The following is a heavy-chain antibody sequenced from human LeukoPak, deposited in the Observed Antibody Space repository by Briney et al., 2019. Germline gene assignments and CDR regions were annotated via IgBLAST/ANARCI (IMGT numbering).Heavy chain of an antibody. CDR2: ISYDGSNK. J-gene: IGHJ6*02. D-gene: IGHD3-10*01. CDR1: GFTFSSYA. Sequence: GRSLRLSCAASGFTFSSYAMHWVRQAPGKGLEWVAVISYDGSNKYYADSVKGRFTISRDNSKNALYLQMNSLRAEDTAVYYCARDRGTGDYYYGMDVWGQGTTVTVSS. V-gene: IGHV3-30*04. CDR3: ARDRGTGDYYYGMDV.